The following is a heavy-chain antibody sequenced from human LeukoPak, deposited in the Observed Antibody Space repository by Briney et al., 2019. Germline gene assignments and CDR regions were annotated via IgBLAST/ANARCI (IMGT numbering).Heavy chain of an antibody. CDR2: IWYDGSNK. J-gene: IGHJ4*02. CDR1: GFTFSSYG. V-gene: IGHV3-33*06. CDR3: AKLYQSHRYYYDSSGQKVLPH. D-gene: IGHD3-22*01. Sequence: PGRSLRLSCAASGFTFSSYGMHWVRQAPGKGLEWVAVIWYDGSNKYCADSVKGRFTISRDNSKNTLYLQMNSLRAEDTAVYYCAKLYQSHRYYYDSSGQKVLPHWGQGTLVTVSS.